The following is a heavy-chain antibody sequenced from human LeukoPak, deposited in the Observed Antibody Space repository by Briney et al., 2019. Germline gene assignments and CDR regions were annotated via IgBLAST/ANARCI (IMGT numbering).Heavy chain of an antibody. J-gene: IGHJ4*02. Sequence: SETLSRTCTVSGGSISNYYWSWIRQPAGKGLEWIGRIYTSGSTNYNPSLKSRITMSVDTSKNQFSLKLSSVTAADTAVYYCARDSSRTFDYWGQGTLVTVSS. CDR3: ARDSSRTFDY. V-gene: IGHV4-4*07. CDR1: GGSISNYY. CDR2: IYTSGST. D-gene: IGHD2-2*01.